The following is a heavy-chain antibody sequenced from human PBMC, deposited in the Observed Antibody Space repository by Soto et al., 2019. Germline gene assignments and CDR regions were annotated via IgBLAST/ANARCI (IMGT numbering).Heavy chain of an antibody. V-gene: IGHV1-18*01. CDR2: ISADNGNT. D-gene: IGHD6-13*01. CDR3: ARDGIAAAGPGGYYYYGMDV. J-gene: IGHJ6*02. CDR1: GYTFTSYG. Sequence: QVQLVQSGAEVKKPGASVKVSCKASGYTFTSYGISWVRKAPGQGLEWMGWISADNGNTNYAQKLQGRVTMTTDTSTSTSYMELRSLRSDDTAVYDCARDGIAAAGPGGYYYYGMDVWGQGTTVTVSS.